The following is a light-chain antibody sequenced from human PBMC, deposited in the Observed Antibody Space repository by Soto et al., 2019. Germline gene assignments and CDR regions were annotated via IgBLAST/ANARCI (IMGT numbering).Light chain of an antibody. J-gene: IGLJ2*01. Sequence: QSVLTQPPSVSGTPGQRVIISCSGSSSNIGRNYVYWYQQLPGAAPKLLMYSHNIRPSGVPDRFSASTSGTSASLVISGLRSEDEADYHCATWDDDVSGVVFGGGTKLTVL. V-gene: IGLV1-47*02. CDR2: SHN. CDR3: ATWDDDVSGVV. CDR1: SSNIGRNY.